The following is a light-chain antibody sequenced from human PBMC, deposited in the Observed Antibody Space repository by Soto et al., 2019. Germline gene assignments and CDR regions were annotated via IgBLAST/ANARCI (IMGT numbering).Light chain of an antibody. CDR1: SSDVGGYNY. CDR2: EVS. V-gene: IGLV2-14*01. CDR3: SSYTSTSTPYV. J-gene: IGLJ1*01. Sequence: QSALTQPASVSGSPGQSITIPCTGTSSDVGGYNYVSWYQQHPGKAPKLIIYEVSNRPSGVSNRFSGSKSGNTASLTISGLQAEDDADYYCSSYTSTSTPYVFGTGTKVTVL.